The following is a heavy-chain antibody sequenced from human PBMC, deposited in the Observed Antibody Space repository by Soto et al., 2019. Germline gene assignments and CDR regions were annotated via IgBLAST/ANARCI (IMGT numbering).Heavy chain of an antibody. CDR2: INPKSGGT. V-gene: IGHV1-2*02. D-gene: IGHD3-9*01. CDR1: GYTFSGYY. Sequence: ASVEVSCKASGYTFSGYYMHWVRQAPGQGLEWMGWINPKSGGTKYVQKFQGRVTMTRDTSSNTVYMDLSRLTSDDTAVYYCAREGTGYSAFDIWGQGTMVTVSS. CDR3: AREGTGYSAFDI. J-gene: IGHJ3*02.